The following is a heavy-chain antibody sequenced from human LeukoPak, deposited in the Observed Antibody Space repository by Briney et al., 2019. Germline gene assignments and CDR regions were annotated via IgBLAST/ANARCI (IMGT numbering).Heavy chain of an antibody. Sequence: ASVKVSCKASGYTFTNYDIHWVRQAPGQGLEWMGWINSNRGGTNYAQKFQGRVTMTRDTSISTAYMELRSVRSDDTAVYYCARDHGDDAFDIWGPGTMVTVSS. CDR3: ARDHGDDAFDI. CDR1: GYTFTNYD. CDR2: INSNRGGT. D-gene: IGHD3-3*01. V-gene: IGHV1-2*02. J-gene: IGHJ3*02.